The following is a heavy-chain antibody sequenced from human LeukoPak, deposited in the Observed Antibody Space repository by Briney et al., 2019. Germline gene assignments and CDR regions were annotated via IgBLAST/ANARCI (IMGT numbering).Heavy chain of an antibody. Sequence: GGSLKLSCAASGFTFSNYGMNWVRQAPGKGLEWVSIITSGVGITYYADSVKGRFTISRDNSKNTLYLQMNSLRAEDTAVYYCAKGDYYDFDYWGQGTLVTVSS. CDR3: AKGDYYDFDY. CDR1: GFTFSNYG. V-gene: IGHV3-23*01. D-gene: IGHD3-10*01. J-gene: IGHJ4*02. CDR2: ITSGVGIT.